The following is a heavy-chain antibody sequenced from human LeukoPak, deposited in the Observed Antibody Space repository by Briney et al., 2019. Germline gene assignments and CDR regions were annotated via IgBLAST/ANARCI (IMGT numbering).Heavy chain of an antibody. D-gene: IGHD3-10*01. Sequence: GSVKDSCKASGYTFTNYGFNWVRQAPGKGLEWMGWIRLYKGNTNYAQTLQGRVTMTTDTSTSTAYMELRSLRSDDTAVYYCASLSYGSNYMDVWGKGTTVTVSS. J-gene: IGHJ6*03. CDR3: ASLSYGSNYMDV. CDR1: GYTFTNYG. V-gene: IGHV1-18*01. CDR2: IRLYKGNT.